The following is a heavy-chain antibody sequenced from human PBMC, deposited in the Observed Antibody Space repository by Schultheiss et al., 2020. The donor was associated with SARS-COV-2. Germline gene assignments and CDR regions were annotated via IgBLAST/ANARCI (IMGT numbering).Heavy chain of an antibody. Sequence: GGSLRLSCAASGFTFSIYALTWVRQPPGKGLEWVSAISGSGDSTYYADSVKGRFTISRDNSKSTMFLQMNSLRADDTAIYYCAREGRTYEFWSGYPGEYWGQGTLVTVSS. D-gene: IGHD3-3*01. V-gene: IGHV3-23*01. J-gene: IGHJ4*02. CDR2: ISGSGDST. CDR1: GFTFSIYA. CDR3: AREGRTYEFWSGYPGEY.